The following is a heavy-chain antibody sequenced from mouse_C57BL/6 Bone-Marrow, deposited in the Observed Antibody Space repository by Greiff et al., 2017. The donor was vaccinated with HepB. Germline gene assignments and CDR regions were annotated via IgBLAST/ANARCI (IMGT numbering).Heavy chain of an antibody. Sequence: VHLVESGPGLVAPSQSLSITCTVSGFSLTSYGVDWVRQPPGKGLEWLGVIWGGGSTNYNSALMSRLSISKDNSKSQVFLKMNSLQTDDTAMYYCAIYDYDRGYAMDYWGQGTSVTVSS. CDR3: AIYDYDRGYAMDY. V-gene: IGHV2-9*01. CDR1: GFSLTSYG. J-gene: IGHJ4*01. D-gene: IGHD2-4*01. CDR2: IWGGGST.